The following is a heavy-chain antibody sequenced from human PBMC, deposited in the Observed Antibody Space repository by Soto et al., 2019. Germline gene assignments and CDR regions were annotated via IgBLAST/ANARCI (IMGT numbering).Heavy chain of an antibody. J-gene: IGHJ4*02. CDR1: GGSISSGGYY. D-gene: IGHD3-10*01. CDR3: ASGFGELFPFDY. V-gene: IGHV4-31*03. CDR2: IYYSGST. Sequence: QVQLQESGPGLVKPSQTLSLTCTVSGGSISSGGYYWSWIRQHPGKGLEWIGYIYYSGSTYYNPYLKSRXXIXVXXSKNQFSLKLSSVTAADTAVYYCASGFGELFPFDYWGQGSLVTVSS.